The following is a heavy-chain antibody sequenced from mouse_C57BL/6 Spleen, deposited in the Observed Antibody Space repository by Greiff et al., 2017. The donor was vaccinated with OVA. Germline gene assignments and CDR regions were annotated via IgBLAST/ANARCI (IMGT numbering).Heavy chain of an antibody. CDR1: GYAFSSSW. Sequence: VKLMESGPELVKPGASVKISCKASGYAFSSSWMNWVKQRPGKGLEWIGRIYPGDGDTNSNGKFKGKATLTADKSSSTAYMQLSSLTSEDSAVYFCARSPHHYYAMDYWGQGTSVTVSS. CDR3: ARSPHHYYAMDY. V-gene: IGHV1-82*01. J-gene: IGHJ4*01. CDR2: IYPGDGDT.